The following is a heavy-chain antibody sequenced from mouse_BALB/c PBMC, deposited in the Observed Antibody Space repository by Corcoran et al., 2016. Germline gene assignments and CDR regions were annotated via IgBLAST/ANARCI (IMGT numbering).Heavy chain of an antibody. CDR3: ASDYGYGY. J-gene: IGHJ2*01. CDR1: GYTFTSYV. CDR2: INPYNDVT. Sequence: ELQLQQSGPELVKPGASVKMSCQASGYTFTSYVMHWVKQKPGQGLEWIGYINPYNDVTKYNEKFKGKATLTSDKSSSTAYMELSSRTSEDAAVYYCASDYGYGYWGQGTAPTVSA. D-gene: IGHD1-2*01. V-gene: IGHV1S136*01.